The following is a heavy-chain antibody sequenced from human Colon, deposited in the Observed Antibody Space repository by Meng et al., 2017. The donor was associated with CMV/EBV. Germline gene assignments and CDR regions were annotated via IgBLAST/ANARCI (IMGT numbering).Heavy chain of an antibody. CDR3: ATTIVVLPAATTDY. V-gene: IGHV3-48*03. Sequence: GESLKISCAASGFSFSNYEMHWVRQAPGKGLEWISYISGSGSTVFYADSVKGRFTVSRDNAKNSLYLQMNSLRAEDSGVYYCATTIVVLPAATTDYWGQGTMVTVSS. CDR1: GFSFSNYE. CDR2: ISGSGSTV. J-gene: IGHJ4*02. D-gene: IGHD2-15*01.